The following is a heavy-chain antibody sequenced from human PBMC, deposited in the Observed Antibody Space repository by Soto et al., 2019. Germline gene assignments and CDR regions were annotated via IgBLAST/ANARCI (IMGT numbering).Heavy chain of an antibody. D-gene: IGHD6-13*01. V-gene: IGHV3-15*07. CDR3: TTDPWDSSTWDAFDI. Sequence: EVQLVESGGGLVKPGGSLRLSCAASGFTFSNSWFNWVRQAPGKGLGWVGRIKSKPDGERTDYAAPVKGRFTISRDDSKNTLYLQMNSLKTEDTAVYYCTTDPWDSSTWDAFDIWGQGTMVIVSS. J-gene: IGHJ3*02. CDR2: IKSKPDGERT. CDR1: GFTFSNSW.